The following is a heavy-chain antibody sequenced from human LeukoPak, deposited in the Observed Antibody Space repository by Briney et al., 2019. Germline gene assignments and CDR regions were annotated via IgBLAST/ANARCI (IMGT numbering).Heavy chain of an antibody. CDR3: ARHGLGSGSYIAPDYYYYYMDV. V-gene: IGHV1-18*01. CDR1: GYTFTSYG. J-gene: IGHJ6*03. D-gene: IGHD3-10*01. Sequence: GASERVSCKASGYTFTSYGFSWVRQAPGQGLEWMGWISAYNGNTNYAQKLQGRVTMTTDTSTSTAYMELRSLRSDDTAVYYCARHGLGSGSYIAPDYYYYYMDVWGKGTTVTISS. CDR2: ISAYNGNT.